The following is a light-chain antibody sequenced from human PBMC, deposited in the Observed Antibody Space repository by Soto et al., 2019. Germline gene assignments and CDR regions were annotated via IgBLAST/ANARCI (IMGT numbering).Light chain of an antibody. V-gene: IGKV3-20*01. J-gene: IGKJ1*01. CDR3: QQYGNSRA. CDR2: GAS. CDR1: QSVSSSY. Sequence: EIVLTQSPGTLSLSPGERATLSCRASQSVSSSYLAWYQHKPGQAPRLLIYGASSRATGIPDRFSGSGSGTDFTLTISRLESEDFAVYYCQQYGNSRAFGQGTKVEIK.